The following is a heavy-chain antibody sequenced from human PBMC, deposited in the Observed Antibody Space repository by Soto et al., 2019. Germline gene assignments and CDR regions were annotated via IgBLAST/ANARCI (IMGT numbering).Heavy chain of an antibody. Sequence: SQTLSLTCAISGDSVSSNSAAWSWIRQSPSRGLEWLGRTYYRSKWYNDYAVSVKSRITINPDTSKNQFSLQLNSVTPEDTAVYYCARASTDITFGGVIPSFDYWGQGTLVTVSS. D-gene: IGHD3-16*02. CDR2: TYYRSKWYN. J-gene: IGHJ4*02. CDR1: GDSVSSNSAA. CDR3: ARASTDITFGGVIPSFDY. V-gene: IGHV6-1*01.